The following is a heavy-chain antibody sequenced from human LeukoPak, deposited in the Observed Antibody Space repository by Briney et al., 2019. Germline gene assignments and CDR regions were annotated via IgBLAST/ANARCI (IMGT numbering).Heavy chain of an antibody. D-gene: IGHD2-8*02. Sequence: PGGSLRLSCAASGFTFSSYGMHWVRQAPGKGLEWVAVISYDGSNKYYADSVKGRFTISRDNSKNTLYLQMNSLRAEDTAVYYCAKDRLGVPWSYWGQGTLVTVSS. CDR1: GFTFSSYG. CDR2: ISYDGSNK. CDR3: AKDRLGVPWSY. V-gene: IGHV3-30*18. J-gene: IGHJ4*02.